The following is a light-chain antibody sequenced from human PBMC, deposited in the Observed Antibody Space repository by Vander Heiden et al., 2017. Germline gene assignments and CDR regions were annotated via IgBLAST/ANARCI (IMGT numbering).Light chain of an antibody. Sequence: QPALTQPASVSGSPGQSISVSCTGTNGDVGNFNFVSWYQQYPGQAPKLVIYDVTKRPSGVSDRFSGFKSGNTASLTISGLQSDDEADYFCSSYAGSRTFVFGTGTRVTVL. J-gene: IGLJ1*01. CDR2: DVT. CDR1: NGDVGNFNF. V-gene: IGLV2-23*02. CDR3: SSYAGSRTFV.